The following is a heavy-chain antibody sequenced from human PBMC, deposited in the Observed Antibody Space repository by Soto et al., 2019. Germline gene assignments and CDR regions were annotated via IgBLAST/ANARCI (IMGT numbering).Heavy chain of an antibody. CDR3: AKKKGEHSSSWYGSVDY. Sequence: GGSLRLSCAASGFTFSSYAMSWVRQAPGKGLEWVSAISGSGGSTYYADSVKGRFTISRDNSKNTLYLQMNSLRAEDTAVYYCAKKKGEHSSSWYGSVDYWGQGTLVTVSS. D-gene: IGHD6-13*01. V-gene: IGHV3-23*01. CDR1: GFTFSSYA. CDR2: ISGSGGST. J-gene: IGHJ4*02.